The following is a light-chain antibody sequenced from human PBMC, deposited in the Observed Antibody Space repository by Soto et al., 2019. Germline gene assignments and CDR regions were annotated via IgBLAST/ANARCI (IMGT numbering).Light chain of an antibody. J-gene: IGKJ2*01. CDR1: QDIRGW. CDR3: QQDNGFPHT. V-gene: IGKV1-12*01. CDR2: ATA. Sequence: DVQMTQSPSSVSASVGDRVTITCRASQDIRGWLTWYQQKPGQAPKLLIYATATLQNGVPFRFSGSGSGTDYTLTISDLQPEDFATYDCQQDNGFPHTFGQGTRVYIK.